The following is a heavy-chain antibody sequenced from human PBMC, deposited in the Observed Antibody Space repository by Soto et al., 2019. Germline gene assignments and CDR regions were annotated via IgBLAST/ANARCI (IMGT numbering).Heavy chain of an antibody. V-gene: IGHV3-30-3*01. CDR1: GFTFSTYA. CDR2: ILYDGTDD. D-gene: IGHD2-2*01. Sequence: QVQVVESGGGVAQPGRSLRLSCAASGFTFSTYAMHWVRQSPGKGLEWVAGILYDGTDDHYADSVRGRFTISKDNAKDTLYLQMNSLRAEDTAVYYCAKVSRGIGVVPAALNWGQGTLVTVSS. J-gene: IGHJ4*02. CDR3: AKVSRGIGVVPAALN.